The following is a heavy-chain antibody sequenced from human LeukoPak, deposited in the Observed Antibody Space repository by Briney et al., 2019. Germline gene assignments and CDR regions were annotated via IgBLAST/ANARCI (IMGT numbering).Heavy chain of an antibody. CDR3: AKAPYDNYYYYMEV. CDR1: GFTFSSYA. D-gene: IGHD5-12*01. J-gene: IGHJ6*03. CDR2: VSGSGGIT. V-gene: IGHV3-23*01. Sequence: GGSLRLSCAASGFTFSSYAMIWVRQAPGKGLQWVSAVSGSGGITYYADSVKGRFTISRDNSKTTLCLQMDSLGAEDTAVYYCAKAPYDNYYYYMEVWGKGTTVTVSS.